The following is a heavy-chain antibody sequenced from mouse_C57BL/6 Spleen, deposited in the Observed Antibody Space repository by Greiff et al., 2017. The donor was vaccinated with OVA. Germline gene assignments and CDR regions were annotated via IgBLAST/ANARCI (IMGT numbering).Heavy chain of an antibody. Sequence: EVKLQESGPGLVKPSQSLSLTCSVTGYSITSGYYWNWIRQFPGNKLEWMGYISYDGSNNYKPSLKNRISITRDTSKNQFFLKLNSVTTEDTSTYYCARAGYYGSSPYYFDYWGQGTTLTVSS. J-gene: IGHJ2*01. V-gene: IGHV3-6*01. CDR3: ARAGYYGSSPYYFDY. D-gene: IGHD1-1*01. CDR2: ISYDGSN. CDR1: GYSITSGYY.